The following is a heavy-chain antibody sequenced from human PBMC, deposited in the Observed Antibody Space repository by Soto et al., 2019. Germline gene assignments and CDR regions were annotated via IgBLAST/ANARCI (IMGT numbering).Heavy chain of an antibody. CDR3: ARAIPKDVFLWVGKIDAFDI. J-gene: IGHJ3*02. CDR1: GGSFSGYY. CDR2: INHSGST. Sequence: PSETLSLTCSVYGGSFSGYYWSWIRQPPGKGLEWIGEINHSGSTNYNPSLKSRVTISVDTSKNQFSLKLSSVTAADTAVYYCARAIPKDVFLWVGKIDAFDIWGQGTMVTVSS. V-gene: IGHV4-34*01. D-gene: IGHD3-10*01.